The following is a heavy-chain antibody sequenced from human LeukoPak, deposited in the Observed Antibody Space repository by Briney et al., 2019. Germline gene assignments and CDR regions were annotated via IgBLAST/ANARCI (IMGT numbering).Heavy chain of an antibody. Sequence: PGGSLRLSCAASGTIFSGYWMHWVRQAPGKGLVWVSCISSDGSTTRYADSVTGRFTISRDNAKNTVYVQMNSLRAEDTAIYYCAKQDNDAWYSFDYWGQGTLVTVSS. CDR1: GTIFSGYW. D-gene: IGHD6-13*01. J-gene: IGHJ4*02. CDR3: AKQDNDAWYSFDY. V-gene: IGHV3-74*01. CDR2: ISSDGSTT.